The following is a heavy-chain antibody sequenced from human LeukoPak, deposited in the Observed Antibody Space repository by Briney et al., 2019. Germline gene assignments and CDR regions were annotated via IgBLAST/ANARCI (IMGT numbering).Heavy chain of an antibody. CDR1: GFTFSSYA. J-gene: IGHJ4*02. D-gene: IGHD3-22*01. CDR3: AKVGSALIVVVTDFDY. Sequence: AGGSLRLSCAASGFTFSSYAMSWVRQAPGKGLEWVSAISGSGGSTYYADSVKGRFTISRDNSKNTLYLQMNSLRAEDTAVYYCAKVGSALIVVVTDFDYWGQGTLVTVSS. V-gene: IGHV3-23*01. CDR2: ISGSGGST.